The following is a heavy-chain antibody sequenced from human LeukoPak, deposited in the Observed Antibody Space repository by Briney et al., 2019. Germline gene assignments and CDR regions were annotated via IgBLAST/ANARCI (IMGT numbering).Heavy chain of an antibody. J-gene: IGHJ4*02. CDR1: GDSIFTNNVA. Sequence: SQTLSLTCAISGDSIFTNNVAWNWIRQPPSRGLEWLGRTYYRTKWSFDHAVSVKSRITINADTSKNQFSLQLSSVTPEDTAVYYCARGKYTSFDNWGQGSLVTVSS. V-gene: IGHV6-1*01. CDR2: TYYRTKWSF. CDR3: ARGKYTSFDN. D-gene: IGHD6-6*01.